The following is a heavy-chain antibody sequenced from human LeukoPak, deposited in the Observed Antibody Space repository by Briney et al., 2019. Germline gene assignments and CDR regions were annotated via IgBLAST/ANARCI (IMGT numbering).Heavy chain of an antibody. D-gene: IGHD2-2*01. CDR2: IRYDGSNK. CDR1: GFTFSSYG. J-gene: IGHJ4*02. Sequence: PGGSLRLSCAASGFTFSSYGMHWVRQAPGKGLEWVAFIRYDGSNKYYADSVKGRFTISRDNSKNTLYLQMNSLRAEDTAVYYSAKVGDKIVVVPAAPHDYWGQGTLVTVSS. CDR3: AKVGDKIVVVPAAPHDY. V-gene: IGHV3-30*02.